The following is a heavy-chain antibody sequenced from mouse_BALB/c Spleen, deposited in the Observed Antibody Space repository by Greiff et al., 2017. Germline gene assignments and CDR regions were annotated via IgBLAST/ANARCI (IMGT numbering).Heavy chain of an antibody. CDR2: SRNKANDYTT. V-gene: IGHV7-1*02. CDR1: GFTFSDFY. Sequence: EVKLVESGGGLVQPGGSLRLSCATSGFTFSDFYMEWVRQPPGKRLEWIAASRNKANDYTTEYSASVKGRFIVSRDTSQSILYLQMNALRAEDTAIYYCARDDYYGSSRGYAMDYWGQGTSVIVSS. D-gene: IGHD1-1*01. CDR3: ARDDYYGSSRGYAMDY. J-gene: IGHJ4*01.